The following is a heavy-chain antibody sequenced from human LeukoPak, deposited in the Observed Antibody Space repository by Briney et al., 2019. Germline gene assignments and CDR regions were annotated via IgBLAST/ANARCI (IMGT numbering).Heavy chain of an antibody. Sequence: ETLSLTCTVSGGSISSNYYWGWIRQAPGKGLEWVANIKQDGSEKYYVDSVKGRFTISRDNAKNSLYLQMNSLRAEDTAVYYCARDQRYCSSSSCPWEPFDYWGQRTLVTVSS. V-gene: IGHV3-7*05. CDR2: IKQDGSEK. CDR1: GGSISSNY. CDR3: ARDQRYCSSSSCPWEPFDY. J-gene: IGHJ4*02. D-gene: IGHD2-2*01.